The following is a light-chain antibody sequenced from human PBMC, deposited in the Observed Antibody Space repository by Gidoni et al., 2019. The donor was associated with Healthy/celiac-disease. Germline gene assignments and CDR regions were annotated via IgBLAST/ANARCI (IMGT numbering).Light chain of an antibody. CDR1: SSDVGGYNY. Sequence: QSALSQPRSVSGSPGPSFTIPCTGTSSDVGGYNYVSWYQQHPGKAPKLIIYDVSKRPSGVPDRFSGSKSGNTASLTISGLQAEDEADYYCCSYAGSYTLVFGTGTKVTVL. CDR2: DVS. CDR3: CSYAGSYTLV. V-gene: IGLV2-11*01. J-gene: IGLJ1*01.